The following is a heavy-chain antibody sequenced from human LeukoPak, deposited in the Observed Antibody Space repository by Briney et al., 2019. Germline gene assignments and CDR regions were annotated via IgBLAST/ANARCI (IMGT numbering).Heavy chain of an antibody. V-gene: IGHV1-2*02. Sequence: ASVKVSCKASGYTFTGYYMHWVRQAPGQGLEWTGWINPNSGGTNYAQKFQGRVTMTRDTSISTAYMELSRLRSDDTAVYYCARDSEYCSSTSCYEYYYYYYMDVWGKGTTVTVSS. CDR3: ARDSEYCSSTSCYEYYYYYYMDV. CDR1: GYTFTGYY. D-gene: IGHD2-2*01. J-gene: IGHJ6*03. CDR2: INPNSGGT.